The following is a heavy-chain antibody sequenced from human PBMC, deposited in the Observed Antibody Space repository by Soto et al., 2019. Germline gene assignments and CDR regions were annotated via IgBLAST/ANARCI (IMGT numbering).Heavy chain of an antibody. CDR3: ARVAGRAFEAAAGDY. J-gene: IGHJ4*02. CDR2: IWYDGSNK. V-gene: IGHV3-33*01. D-gene: IGHD6-13*01. Sequence: GGSLRLSCAASGFTFSSYGMHWVRQAPGKGLEWVAVIWYDGSNKYYADSVKGRFTISRDNSKNTLYLQMNSLRAEDTAVYYCARVAGRAFEAAAGDYWGQGTLVTVSS. CDR1: GFTFSSYG.